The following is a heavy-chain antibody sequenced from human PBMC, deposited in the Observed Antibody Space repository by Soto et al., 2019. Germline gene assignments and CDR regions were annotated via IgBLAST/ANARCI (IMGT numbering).Heavy chain of an antibody. J-gene: IGHJ4*02. V-gene: IGHV4-34*01. CDR3: AKGLPTAVGSDS. CDR2: INHSGII. Sequence: QVQLQQWGAGLLKPSETLSLTCAVSGGPFRGYSLTWIRQPPGKGLEWIGEINHSGIINYNPSLKSRVPISVDTSRNQFSRKRSSGTAADTAVYYCAKGLPTAVGSDSWGQGTLVTVSS. D-gene: IGHD2-2*01. CDR1: GGPFRGYS.